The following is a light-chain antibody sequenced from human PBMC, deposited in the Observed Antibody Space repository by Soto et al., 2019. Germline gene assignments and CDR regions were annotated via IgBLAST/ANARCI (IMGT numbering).Light chain of an antibody. CDR3: QQYNSYPWT. Sequence: EIQMSKYPSTLSASVGDRVTITCRASQTINRWLAWHQQKPGKAPKLLIYEASSLESGVPSRFGGSGSGTEFTLIISSLQPDDFATYYCQQYNSYPWTFGQGTKVDIK. J-gene: IGKJ1*01. V-gene: IGKV1-5*03. CDR2: EAS. CDR1: QTINRW.